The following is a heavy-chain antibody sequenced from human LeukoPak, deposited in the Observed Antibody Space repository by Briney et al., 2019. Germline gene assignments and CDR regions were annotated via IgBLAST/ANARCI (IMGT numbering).Heavy chain of an antibody. Sequence: GGSLRFSCAASGFTFSSYAMHWVRQAPGKGLEWVAVISYDGSNKYYADSVKGRFTIYRDNSKNTLYLQMNSLRAEDTAVYYCARRSWSDAFDIWGRGTMVTVSS. V-gene: IGHV3-30-3*01. CDR3: ARRSWSDAFDI. J-gene: IGHJ3*02. D-gene: IGHD2-8*02. CDR1: GFTFSSYA. CDR2: ISYDGSNK.